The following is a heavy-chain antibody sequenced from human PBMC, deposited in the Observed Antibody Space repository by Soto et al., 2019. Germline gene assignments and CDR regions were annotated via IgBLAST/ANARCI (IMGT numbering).Heavy chain of an antibody. V-gene: IGHV1-69*01. CDR1: GGIFTNNA. J-gene: IGHJ6*02. Sequence: QVQVVQSGAEVKKPGSSVKVSCKVSGGIFTNNAISWVRQAPGQGLEWLGGVIPLFDTADYAQIFRGRLRSSADGATTTAYMELSGLTSADTAVDFCATGGHNDGYNFYHGMDVWGQGTTVTVS. CDR3: ATGGHNDGYNFYHGMDV. D-gene: IGHD5-18*01. CDR2: VIPLFDTA.